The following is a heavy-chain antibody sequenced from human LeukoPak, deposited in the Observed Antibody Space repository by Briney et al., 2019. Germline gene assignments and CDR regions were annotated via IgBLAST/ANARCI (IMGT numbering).Heavy chain of an antibody. J-gene: IGHJ4*02. D-gene: IGHD3-22*01. Sequence: PGGSLRLSCAASGFIFSSYGMTWVRQAPGKGLEWVSAISGSGSGGSTYYADSVKGRFTTSRDNSKNTLYLQMNSLRAEDTAVYYCAKDLGGYPYYFDYWGQGTLVTVSS. CDR3: AKDLGGYPYYFDY. CDR1: GFIFSSYG. CDR2: ISGSGSGGST. V-gene: IGHV3-23*01.